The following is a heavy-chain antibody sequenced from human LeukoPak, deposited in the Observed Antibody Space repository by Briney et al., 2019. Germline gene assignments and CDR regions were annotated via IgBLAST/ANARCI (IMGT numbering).Heavy chain of an antibody. CDR3: ARLNTYGSGSSYTIYGMDV. Sequence: HGESLKISCKGSGYSFTSYWIGWVRQMPGKGLEWMGIIYPGDSDTRYSPSFQGQVTISADKSISTAYLQWSSLKASDTAMYYCARLNTYGSGSSYTIYGMDVWGQGTTVTVSS. J-gene: IGHJ6*02. CDR2: IYPGDSDT. CDR1: GYSFTSYW. V-gene: IGHV5-51*01. D-gene: IGHD3-10*01.